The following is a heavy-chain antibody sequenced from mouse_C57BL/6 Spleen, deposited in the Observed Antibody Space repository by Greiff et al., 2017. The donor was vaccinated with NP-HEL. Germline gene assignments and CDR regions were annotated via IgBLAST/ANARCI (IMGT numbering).Heavy chain of an antibody. J-gene: IGHJ4*01. Sequence: QVQLQQSDAELVKPGASVKISCKVAGYTVTDHTSHWRKQRPEEGREWIGYIYPRDGSTKYNEKFKGKATLTADKSSSTAYMQLNSLTSEDSAVYFCARVPLKGAMDYWGQGTSVTVSS. V-gene: IGHV1-78*01. CDR1: GYTVTDHT. CDR3: ARVPLKGAMDY. D-gene: IGHD3-3*01. CDR2: IYPRDGST.